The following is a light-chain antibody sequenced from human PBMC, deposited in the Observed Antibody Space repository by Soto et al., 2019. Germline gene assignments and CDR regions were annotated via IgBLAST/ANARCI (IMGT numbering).Light chain of an antibody. CDR3: AEWYDTLNVPV. CDR2: SNN. J-gene: IGLJ3*02. Sequence: QSVLTQPPSASGTPGQRVTISCSGSSSNIGSNTVNWYQQLPGTAAKLLIYSNNQQPSGVPDRFSCSKCVTSASLSISGLQSEDEADYYCAEWYDTLNVPVFCGGPKLTVL. CDR1: SSNIGSNT. V-gene: IGLV1-44*01.